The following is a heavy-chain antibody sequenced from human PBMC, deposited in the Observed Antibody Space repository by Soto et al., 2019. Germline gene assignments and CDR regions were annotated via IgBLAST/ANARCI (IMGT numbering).Heavy chain of an antibody. V-gene: IGHV4-34*01. CDR3: ARWTFGRDAFDI. J-gene: IGHJ3*02. Sequence: SEALSLTCAVYGGSLSGYYWSWIRQPPGKGLEWIAEINHSESTNHNPSLKSRVTISVDTSKNQFSLKLSSVTAADTAVYYCARWTFGRDAFDIWGQGTMVTVSS. CDR2: INHSEST. CDR1: GGSLSGYY. D-gene: IGHD3-16*01.